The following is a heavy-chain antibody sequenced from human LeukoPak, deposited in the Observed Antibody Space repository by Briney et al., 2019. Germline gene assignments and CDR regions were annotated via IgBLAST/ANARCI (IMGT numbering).Heavy chain of an antibody. CDR1: GFTFSNAW. V-gene: IGHV3-21*01. J-gene: IGHJ4*02. D-gene: IGHD4-17*01. Sequence: GGSLRLSCAASGFTFSNAWMNWVRQAPGKGLEWVSSISSSTSYIYYADSVKGRFTISKDNAKNSLYLQMNSLRAEDTAVYYCARAGGSTVSHSDYWGQGTLVTVSS. CDR2: ISSSTSYI. CDR3: ARAGGSTVSHSDY.